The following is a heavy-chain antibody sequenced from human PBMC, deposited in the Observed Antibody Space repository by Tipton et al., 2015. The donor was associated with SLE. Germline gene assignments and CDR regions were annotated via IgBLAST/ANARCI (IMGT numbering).Heavy chain of an antibody. D-gene: IGHD2-15*01. CDR1: GGFISTYY. V-gene: IGHV4-59*01. Sequence: TLSLTCTVSGGFISTYYWSWIRQPPGKGLEWIGYIHYSGSTKYNPSLKSRVTISVDTSKNQFSLKLSSVTAADTAVYYCAREGGGYCSGGSCHPFDPWGQGTLVTVSS. CDR2: IHYSGST. CDR3: AREGGGYCSGGSCHPFDP. J-gene: IGHJ5*02.